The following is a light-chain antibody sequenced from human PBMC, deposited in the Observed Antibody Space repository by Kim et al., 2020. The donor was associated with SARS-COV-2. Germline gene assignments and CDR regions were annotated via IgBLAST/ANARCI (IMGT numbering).Light chain of an antibody. Sequence: LSPGERAPPAARARHSVRSDFSWYPHKTGQAPRLLIYGASTRATGTPARFSGSGSVTEFTLTISSLQSEDFAVYYCQQYNNWPLTFCGGTKVYIK. CDR1: HSVRSD. V-gene: IGKV3-15*01. CDR3: QQYNNWPLT. J-gene: IGKJ4*01. CDR2: GAS.